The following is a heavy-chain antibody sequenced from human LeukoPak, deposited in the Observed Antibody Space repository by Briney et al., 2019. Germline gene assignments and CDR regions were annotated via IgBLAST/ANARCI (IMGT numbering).Heavy chain of an antibody. V-gene: IGHV4-30-2*01. J-gene: IGHJ4*02. CDR1: GGSISSGGYS. CDR2: IYHSGRT. CDR3: ARGGGEEFGEYDVFDY. Sequence: SQTLSLTCAVSGGSISSGGYSWSWIRQPPGKGLEWIGYIYHSGRTYYNPSPKSRVTISIDRSKNQFPLRLSSVTAADTAVYYCARGGGEEFGEYDVFDYWGQGTLVTVSS. D-gene: IGHD3-10*01.